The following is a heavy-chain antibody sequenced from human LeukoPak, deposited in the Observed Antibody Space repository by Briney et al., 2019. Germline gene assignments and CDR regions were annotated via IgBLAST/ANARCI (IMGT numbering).Heavy chain of an antibody. V-gene: IGHV3-30*18. J-gene: IGHJ4*02. CDR1: GFTFRSYG. CDR3: AKESKETTRYYFDS. D-gene: IGHD4-11*01. CDR2: ISYDGGNK. Sequence: GGSLRLSCAASGFTFRSYGMHWVRQAPGRGLDWVAVISYDGGNKYYVDSVKGRSTISRDSSKNTLYLQMNSLRAEDTAVYYCAKESKETTRYYFDSWGQGTLVTVSS.